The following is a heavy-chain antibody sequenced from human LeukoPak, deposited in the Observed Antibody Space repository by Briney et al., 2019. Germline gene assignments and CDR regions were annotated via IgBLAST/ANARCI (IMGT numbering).Heavy chain of an antibody. Sequence: GGSLRLSCAASGFSFSDYDIHWVRLAPGKGLEWVTFIRYDGSNTYAESVKGRFTISRDNSKNTVYLQMNSLRAEDTAVYYCARNSPEGPFDYWGQGTLVTVSS. D-gene: IGHD2/OR15-2a*01. J-gene: IGHJ4*02. CDR1: GFSFSDYD. V-gene: IGHV3-30*02. CDR2: IRYDGSNT. CDR3: ARNSPEGPFDY.